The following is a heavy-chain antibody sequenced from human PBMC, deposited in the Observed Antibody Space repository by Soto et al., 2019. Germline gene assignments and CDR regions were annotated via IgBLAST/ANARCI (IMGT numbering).Heavy chain of an antibody. V-gene: IGHV1-2*04. CDR1: GYTFTDYY. CDR2: INPYSGGT. Sequence: ASVKVSCKASGYTFTDYYIHWVRQAPGQGLEWMGWINPYSGGTNYAQRFQGWVTMTRDTSISTAYMELSRPTSDDTAVYYCARTQYQYTMDVWGQGTTVTVSS. J-gene: IGHJ6*02. CDR3: ARTQYQYTMDV. D-gene: IGHD2-2*01.